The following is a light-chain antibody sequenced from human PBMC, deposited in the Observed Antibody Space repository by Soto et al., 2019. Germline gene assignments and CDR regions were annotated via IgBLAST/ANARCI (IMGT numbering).Light chain of an antibody. Sequence: DIQMTQSTSSLSASVGDRVTITFRASQAIRYDLGWYQQKPGTAPKRLIYATFTLQSGVPSRFSGSGSGTEFTLTINSLQPEDFATYYCLQYSSNPRTFGQGTKVDIK. CDR3: LQYSSNPRT. J-gene: IGKJ1*01. CDR1: QAIRYD. CDR2: ATF. V-gene: IGKV1-17*01.